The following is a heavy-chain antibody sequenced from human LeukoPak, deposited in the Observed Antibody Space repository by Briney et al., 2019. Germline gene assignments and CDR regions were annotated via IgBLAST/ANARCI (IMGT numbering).Heavy chain of an antibody. CDR1: GASISSAGYY. V-gene: IGHV4-30-4*01. CDR3: AGLYNYYFDY. D-gene: IGHD5-24*01. Sequence: SQTLSLTCTVSGASISSAGYYWSWIRQPPGKGLEWIGYIYHTGITYYNPSLKSRVTISVDTSKNQFSLKLSSVPAADTAVYYCAGLYNYYFDYWGQGVLVTVSS. CDR2: IYHTGIT. J-gene: IGHJ4*02.